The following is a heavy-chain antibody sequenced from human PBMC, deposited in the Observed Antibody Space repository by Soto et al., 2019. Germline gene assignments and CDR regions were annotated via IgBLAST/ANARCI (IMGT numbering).Heavy chain of an antibody. Sequence: SETLSLTCAVYGGSFSGYYLIWIRQSPGKGLEWIGCSYYTGATNSNPSLKSRVTISVDTSRNQFSLTLTSATAADTAVYYCARERTPRTGFDYWGQGTLVTVSS. V-gene: IGHV4-59*01. D-gene: IGHD7-27*01. CDR1: GGSFSGYY. CDR2: SYYTGAT. J-gene: IGHJ4*02. CDR3: ARERTPRTGFDY.